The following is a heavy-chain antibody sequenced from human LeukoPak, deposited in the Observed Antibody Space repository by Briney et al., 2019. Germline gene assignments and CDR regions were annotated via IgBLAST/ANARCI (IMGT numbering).Heavy chain of an antibody. J-gene: IGHJ4*02. D-gene: IGHD3-22*01. V-gene: IGHV3-23*01. CDR3: AKLPDSSGYHYFDY. CDR1: GFTFSSNA. Sequence: GGSLRLSCAASGFTFSSNAMSWVRQAPGRGLEWVSVIGSTTTYYADSVKGRFTISRDNSKNTVYLQMNSLRADDTAVYYCAKLPDSSGYHYFDYWGQGTLVTVSS. CDR2: IGSTTT.